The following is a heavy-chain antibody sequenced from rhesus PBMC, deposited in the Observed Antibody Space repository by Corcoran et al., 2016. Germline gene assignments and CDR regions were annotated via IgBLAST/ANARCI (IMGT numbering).Heavy chain of an antibody. CDR3: ARVRGSNFWSGYYFDY. Sequence: EVRLVESGGGLVQPGGSLRLACAASGFTFSDYYMSWIRQAPGKGPGWVGFIRNKANGGTAESAASVKGRFTISRDDSKSIASLQRDSLNTEDTAVYYCARVRGSNFWSGYYFDYWGQGVLVTVSS. CDR1: GFTFSDYY. J-gene: IGHJ4*01. D-gene: IGHD3-3*01. V-gene: IGHV3-116*02. CDR2: IRNKANGGTA.